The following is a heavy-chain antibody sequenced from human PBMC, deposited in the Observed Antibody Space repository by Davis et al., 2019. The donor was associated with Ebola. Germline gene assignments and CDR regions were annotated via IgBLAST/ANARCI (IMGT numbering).Heavy chain of an antibody. D-gene: IGHD3-3*01. Sequence: GGSLRLSCAASGFTFSSYSMNWVRQAPGKGLEWVSSISSSSSYIYYADSVKGRFTISRDNANNSLYLQMNSLRAEDMAVYYCARGYYDFWSGYYLHDAFDIWGQGTMVTVSS. CDR2: ISSSSSYI. CDR1: GFTFSSYS. V-gene: IGHV3-21*01. J-gene: IGHJ3*02. CDR3: ARGYYDFWSGYYLHDAFDI.